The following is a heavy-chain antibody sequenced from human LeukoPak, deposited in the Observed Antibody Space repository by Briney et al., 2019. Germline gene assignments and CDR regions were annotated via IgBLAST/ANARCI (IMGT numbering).Heavy chain of an antibody. CDR3: AKGMVREPWAFDI. V-gene: IGHV3-23*01. J-gene: IGHJ3*02. CDR1: GFTFSSYA. CDR2: ISGSGGST. D-gene: IGHD3-10*01. Sequence: GGSLRLSCAASGFTFSSYAMSWVRQAPGKGLEWVSAISGSGGSTYYADSVKGRFTISKDNSKNTLYLQMNSLRAEDTAVYYCAKGMVREPWAFDIWGQGTMVTVSS.